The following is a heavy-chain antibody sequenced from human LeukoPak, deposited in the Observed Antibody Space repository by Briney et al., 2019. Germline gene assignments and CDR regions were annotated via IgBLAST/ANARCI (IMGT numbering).Heavy chain of an antibody. Sequence: SETLSLTCTVSGGSISSYYWSWIRQPPGKGLEWIGYIYHSGSTYYNPSLKSRVTISVDRSKNQFSLKLSSVTAADTAVYYCARDPDYYDSSGYSKEVAFDIWGQGTMVTVSS. CDR1: GGSISSYY. J-gene: IGHJ3*02. CDR3: ARDPDYYDSSGYSKEVAFDI. V-gene: IGHV4-59*12. CDR2: IYHSGST. D-gene: IGHD3-22*01.